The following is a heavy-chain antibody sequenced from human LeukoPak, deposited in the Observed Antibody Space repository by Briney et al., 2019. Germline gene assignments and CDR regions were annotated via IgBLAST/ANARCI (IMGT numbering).Heavy chain of an antibody. CDR2: INTNTGNP. V-gene: IGHV7-4-1*02. D-gene: IGHD1-7*01. J-gene: IGHJ3*02. CDR3: ARVELHPTDDAFDI. CDR1: GYTFTSYA. Sequence: ASVKVSCKASGYTFTSYAMNWVRQAPGQGLEWMGWINTNTGNPTYAQGFTGRFVFSLDTSVSTAYLQISSLKAEDTAVYYCARVELHPTDDAFDIWGQGTMVTVSS.